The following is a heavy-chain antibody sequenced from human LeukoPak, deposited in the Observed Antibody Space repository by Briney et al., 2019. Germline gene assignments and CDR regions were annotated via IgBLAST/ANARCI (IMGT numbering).Heavy chain of an antibody. J-gene: IGHJ6*03. D-gene: IGHD3-3*01. Sequence: SETLSLTCAVYGGSFSGYYWSWIRQPPGKGLEWIGEINHSGSTNYNPSLKSRVTISVDTSKNQFSLKLSSVTAADTAVYYCARGRGVGFWSGCAYYYYYMDVWGKGTTVTVSS. CDR1: GGSFSGYY. V-gene: IGHV4-34*01. CDR2: INHSGST. CDR3: ARGRGVGFWSGCAYYYYYMDV.